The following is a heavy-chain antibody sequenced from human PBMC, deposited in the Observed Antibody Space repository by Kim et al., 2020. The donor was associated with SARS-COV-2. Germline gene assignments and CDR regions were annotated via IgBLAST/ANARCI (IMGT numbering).Heavy chain of an antibody. CDR2: ISYDGSNK. CDR3: ASSGYSGYVGWSYFDY. V-gene: IGHV3-30*04. J-gene: IGHJ4*02. D-gene: IGHD5-12*01. CDR1: GFTFSSYA. Sequence: GGSLRLSCAASGFTFSSYAMYWVRQAPGKGLEWVAVISYDGSNKYYADSVKGRFTISRDNSKNTLYLHMNSLRAEDTAVYYCASSGYSGYVGWSYFDYWGQGTLVTVSS.